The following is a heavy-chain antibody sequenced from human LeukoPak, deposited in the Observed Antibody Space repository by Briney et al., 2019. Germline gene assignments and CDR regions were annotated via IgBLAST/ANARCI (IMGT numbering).Heavy chain of an antibody. Sequence: GGSLRLSCAASGFTFSSYAMSWVRQAPGKGLEWVSAISGSGGSTYYADSVRGRFTVSRDNSKNTVYLQMNSLRADDTAVYYCAKSGYNRFDYWGQGTLVTVSS. CDR1: GFTFSSYA. V-gene: IGHV3-23*01. CDR2: ISGSGGST. CDR3: AKSGYNRFDY. D-gene: IGHD5-24*01. J-gene: IGHJ4*02.